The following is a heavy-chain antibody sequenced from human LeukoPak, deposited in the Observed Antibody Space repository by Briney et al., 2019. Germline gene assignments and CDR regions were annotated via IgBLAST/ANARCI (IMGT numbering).Heavy chain of an antibody. CDR2: ISSSSSYI. Sequence: GGALRLSCAASGFTFSNYAMTWVRQAPGKGLEWVSSISSSSSYIYYADSVKGRFTISRDNAKNSLYLQMNSLRAEDTAVYYFARARVPTSYAFDIWGQGTMVTVSS. V-gene: IGHV3-21*01. J-gene: IGHJ3*02. CDR3: ARARVPTSYAFDI. D-gene: IGHD3-3*01. CDR1: GFTFSNYA.